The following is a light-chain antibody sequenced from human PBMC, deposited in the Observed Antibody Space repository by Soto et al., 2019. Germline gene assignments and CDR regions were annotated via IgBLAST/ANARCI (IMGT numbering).Light chain of an antibody. CDR1: QSISSW. CDR3: QQYNRYSWT. Sequence: DIQMTQSPSTLSASVGDRVTITGRASQSISSWLAWYQQKPGKAPKLLNYDASSLESGVPSRFSGSGSGTEFTLTISSLQADDFATYYCQQYNRYSWTFGQGTKVEIK. V-gene: IGKV1-5*01. CDR2: DAS. J-gene: IGKJ1*01.